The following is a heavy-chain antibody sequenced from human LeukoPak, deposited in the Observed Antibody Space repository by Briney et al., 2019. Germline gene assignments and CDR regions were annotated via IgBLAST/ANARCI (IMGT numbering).Heavy chain of an antibody. CDR2: ISYDGSNK. CDR1: GFTFSSYG. CDR3: AKATGSSWYLAHY. D-gene: IGHD6-13*01. V-gene: IGHV3-30*18. J-gene: IGHJ4*02. Sequence: GGSLRLSCAASGFTFSSYGMHWVRQAPGKGLEWVAVISYDGSNKYYADSVKGRFTICRDNSKNTLYLQMNSLRAEDTAVYYCAKATGSSWYLAHYWGQGTLVTVSS.